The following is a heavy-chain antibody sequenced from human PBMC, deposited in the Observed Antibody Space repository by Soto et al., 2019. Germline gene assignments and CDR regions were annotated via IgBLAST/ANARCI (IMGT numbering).Heavy chain of an antibody. CDR1: DFDVSNDG. CDR2: SSYDGRET. D-gene: IGHD3-10*01. V-gene: IGHV3-30*03. CDR3: ARDSGWPILNFDN. J-gene: IGHJ4*02. Sequence: GGSLRLSCAASDFDVSNDGIHWVRQAPGRGLEWVAASSYDGRETFDADSAKGRFTVSKEMSKTTAFLQMNALRHEDTAVYFCARDSGWPILNFDNWGQGTPVTVSS.